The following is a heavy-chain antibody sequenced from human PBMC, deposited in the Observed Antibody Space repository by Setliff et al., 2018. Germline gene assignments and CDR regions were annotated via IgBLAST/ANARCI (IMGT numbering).Heavy chain of an antibody. CDR3: ARRETYYNFWSGYYAY. CDR2: IIPIFGTA. V-gene: IGHV1-69*13. Sequence: SVKVSCKASGGTFSSYAISWVRQAPGQGLEWMGRIIPIFGTANYAQKFQGRVTITEDESTSTAYMELSSLRSEDTAVYYCARRETYYNFWSGYYAYWGQGTLVTVSS. D-gene: IGHD3-3*01. CDR1: GGTFSSYA. J-gene: IGHJ4*02.